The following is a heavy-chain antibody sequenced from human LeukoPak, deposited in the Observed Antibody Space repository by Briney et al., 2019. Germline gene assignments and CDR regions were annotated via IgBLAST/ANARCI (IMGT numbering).Heavy chain of an antibody. Sequence: PGGSLRLSCAASGFTFSTYGMNWVRQAPGKGLECVSGISTSGDNTYYADSVKGRFTISRDNSKNTLYLQMNSLRAEDTAVYYCAGCSSRWKYFDYWGQGTLVPVSS. D-gene: IGHD6-13*01. CDR2: ISTSGDNT. CDR1: GFTFSTYG. V-gene: IGHV3-23*01. CDR3: AGCSSRWKYFDY. J-gene: IGHJ4*02.